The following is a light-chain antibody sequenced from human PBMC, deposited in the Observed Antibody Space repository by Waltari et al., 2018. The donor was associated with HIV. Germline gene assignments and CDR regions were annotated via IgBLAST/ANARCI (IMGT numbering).Light chain of an antibody. CDR1: TAHNLEYHS. Sequence: QSALTQPASVSGSPGPTITISCTGATAHNLEYHSVSWYHHSPNNSPRLIILDGDIRPSGVPFRFTGSQSDNTASLTISGLHFDDEGDYYCSSSVPGGPLVFGGGTKVTV. V-gene: IGLV2-14*01. CDR2: DGD. CDR3: SSSVPGGPLV. J-gene: IGLJ3*02.